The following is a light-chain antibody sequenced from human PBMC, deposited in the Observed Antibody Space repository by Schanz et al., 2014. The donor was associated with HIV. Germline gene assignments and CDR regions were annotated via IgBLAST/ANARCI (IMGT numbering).Light chain of an antibody. CDR2: DVN. CDR1: GSDIGGYNF. Sequence: QSVLTQPASVSASPGQSITISCTGTGSDIGGYNFVSWYQQCPGKAPKLVIFDVNNRPAGISSRFSGSKSGNTASLTISGLQADDEADYYCSSYTTSSTLVFGGGTKLTVL. CDR3: SSYTTSSTLV. J-gene: IGLJ2*01. V-gene: IGLV2-14*03.